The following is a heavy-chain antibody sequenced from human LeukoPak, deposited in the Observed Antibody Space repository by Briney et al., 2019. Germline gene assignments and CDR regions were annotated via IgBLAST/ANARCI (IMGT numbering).Heavy chain of an antibody. J-gene: IGHJ4*02. V-gene: IGHV3-48*03. CDR2: IGSSGSTI. CDR1: GSTFSSYE. CDR3: ARDRGYSSGWFDY. D-gene: IGHD6-19*01. Sequence: PGGSLRLSCAASGSTFSSYEMNWVRQAPGKGLEWVSYIGSSGSTIYYADSVKGRFTISRDNAKNSLYLQMNSLRAEDTAVYYCARDRGYSSGWFDYWGQGTLVTVSS.